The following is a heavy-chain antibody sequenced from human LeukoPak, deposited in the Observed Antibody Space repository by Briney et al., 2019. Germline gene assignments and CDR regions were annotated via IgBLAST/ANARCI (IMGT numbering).Heavy chain of an antibody. V-gene: IGHV1-8*01. D-gene: IGHD3-16*01. CDR3: ARDGITFGGVRFDY. J-gene: IGHJ4*02. Sequence: ASVKVSCKASGYTFTSYDINWVRQAPGQGLEWMGWMNPNSGNTGYAQKFQGRVTMTRNTSISTAYMELRSLRSDDTAVYYCARDGITFGGVRFDYWGQGTLVTVSS. CDR2: MNPNSGNT. CDR1: GYTFTSYD.